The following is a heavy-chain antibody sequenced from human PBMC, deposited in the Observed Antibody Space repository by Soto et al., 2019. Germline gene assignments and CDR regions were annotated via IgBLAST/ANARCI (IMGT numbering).Heavy chain of an antibody. V-gene: IGHV3-23*01. D-gene: IGHD3-22*01. CDR3: ASNPYYYDSSGYWYLDY. CDR2: ISGSGGST. Sequence: GGSLRLSCAASGFTFSRYAMSWVRQAQGKGLEWVSAISGSGGSTYYADSVKGRFTISRDNSKNTLYLQMNSLRAEDTAVYYCASNPYYYDSSGYWYLDYWGQGTLVTVSS. J-gene: IGHJ4*02. CDR1: GFTFSRYA.